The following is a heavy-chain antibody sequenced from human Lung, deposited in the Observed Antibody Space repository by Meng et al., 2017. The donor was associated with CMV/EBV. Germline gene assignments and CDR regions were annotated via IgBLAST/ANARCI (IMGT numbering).Heavy chain of an antibody. D-gene: IGHD2-2*01. Sequence: SETLSLXCAISGDSVSSNSAAWNWSRQSPSRGLEWLGRTYYRSKWYNDYAVSVKSRITINPDTSKNQFSLQLNSVTPEDTAVYYCARGSTQYDYWGQGTLVTVSS. V-gene: IGHV6-1*01. CDR1: GDSVSSNSAA. J-gene: IGHJ4*02. CDR2: TYYRSKWYN. CDR3: ARGSTQYDY.